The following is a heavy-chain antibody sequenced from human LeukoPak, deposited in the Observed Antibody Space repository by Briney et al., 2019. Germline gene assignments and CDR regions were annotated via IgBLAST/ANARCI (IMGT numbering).Heavy chain of an antibody. CDR2: INTNSGGT. CDR1: VYTFTDYY. J-gene: IGHJ6*03. D-gene: IGHD3-16*01. Sequence: ASVTVSSTSSVYTFTDYYMHWVRQAPGQGLEWMGWINTNSGGTNYAQKFQVRVTITRDTSVTTAYMELSRLRSDDTAVYYGARGGGPLYYYMDVWGKGTTVTVSS. V-gene: IGHV1-2*02. CDR3: ARGGGPLYYYMDV.